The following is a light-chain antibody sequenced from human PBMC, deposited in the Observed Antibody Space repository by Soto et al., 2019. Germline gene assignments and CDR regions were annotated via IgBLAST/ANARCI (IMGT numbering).Light chain of an antibody. V-gene: IGKV3-20*01. CDR1: QSVSSSY. J-gene: IGKJ1*01. CDR2: GAS. Sequence: EIVFTQSPGPLALSRGERATLSCRASQSVSSSYLAWYQHRPGQAPRLLIYGASSRATGIPDRFSGSGSGTDFTLTITRLEPEDFAVYYCHQYGISPPRTFGQGTRWIS. CDR3: HQYGISPPRT.